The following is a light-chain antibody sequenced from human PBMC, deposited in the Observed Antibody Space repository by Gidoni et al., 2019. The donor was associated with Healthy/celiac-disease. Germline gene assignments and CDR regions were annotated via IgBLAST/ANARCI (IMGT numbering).Light chain of an antibody. Sequence: DIQMTQSPSSLSASAGDRVTITCQASQDITNYLNWYQQKPGKAPKLLIYDAFSLETGVPSRFSGSGSGTDFTFTISSLQPEDIATYYCQQYDNLPYTFGQGTKLEIK. V-gene: IGKV1-33*01. J-gene: IGKJ2*01. CDR2: DAF. CDR1: QDITNY. CDR3: QQYDNLPYT.